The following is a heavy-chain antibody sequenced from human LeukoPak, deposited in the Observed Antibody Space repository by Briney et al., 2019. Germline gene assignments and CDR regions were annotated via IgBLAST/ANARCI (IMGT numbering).Heavy chain of an antibody. D-gene: IGHD6-19*01. J-gene: IGHJ4*02. CDR2: IYYSGST. CDR1: GGSISSSSYY. Sequence: SETLSLTCTVSGGSISSSSYYWGWIRQPPGEGLEWIGSIYYSGSTYYNPSLKSRVTISVDTSKNQFSLKLSSVTAADTAVYYCARQGYSSGWYFDYWGQGTLVTVSS. V-gene: IGHV4-39*01. CDR3: ARQGYSSGWYFDY.